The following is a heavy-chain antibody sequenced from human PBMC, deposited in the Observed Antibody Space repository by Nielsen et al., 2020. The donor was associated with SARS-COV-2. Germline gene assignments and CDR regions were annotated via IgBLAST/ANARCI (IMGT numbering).Heavy chain of an antibody. V-gene: IGHV3-74*01. D-gene: IGHD2-2*01. J-gene: IGHJ4*02. CDR1: GFTFSSTW. CDR3: AKLPRWDIVVVPAGYFDY. Sequence: GESLKISCSASGFTFSSTWMDWVRQAPGQGLVWVSRINPSGSGTAYADSVKGRFAISRDNSKNTLYLQMNSLRAEDTAVYYCAKLPRWDIVVVPAGYFDYWGQGTLVTVSS. CDR2: INPSGSGT.